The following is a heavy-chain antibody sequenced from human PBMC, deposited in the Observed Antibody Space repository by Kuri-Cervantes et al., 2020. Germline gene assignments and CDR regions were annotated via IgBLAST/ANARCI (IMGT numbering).Heavy chain of an antibody. V-gene: IGHV3-7*01. CDR1: GFTYSSYW. Sequence: GESLKISCGASGFTYSSYWMSWVRQAPGKGLEWVANIKQDGGGTYYVDSVRGRFTISRDNARNSLYLQMNTLRAEDTAVYYCARFGELGSFDYWGQGTLVTVSS. CDR2: IKQDGGGT. J-gene: IGHJ4*02. D-gene: IGHD7-27*01. CDR3: ARFGELGSFDY.